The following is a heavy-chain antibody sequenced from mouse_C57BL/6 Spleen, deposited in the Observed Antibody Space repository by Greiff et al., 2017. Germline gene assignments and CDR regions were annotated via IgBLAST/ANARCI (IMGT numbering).Heavy chain of an antibody. J-gene: IGHJ3*01. V-gene: IGHV1-64*01. CDR1: GYTFTSYW. Sequence: VQLQQPGAELVKPGASVKLSCKASGYTFTSYWMHWVKQRPGQGLEWIGMIHPNSGSTNYNEKFKSKATLTVDKSSSTAYMQLSSLTSEDSAVYYCAREGLDSSGPFAYWGQGTLVTVSA. CDR2: IHPNSGST. D-gene: IGHD3-2*02. CDR3: AREGLDSSGPFAY.